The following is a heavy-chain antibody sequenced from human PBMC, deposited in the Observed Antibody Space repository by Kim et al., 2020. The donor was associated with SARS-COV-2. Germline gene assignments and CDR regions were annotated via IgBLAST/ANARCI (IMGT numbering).Heavy chain of an antibody. V-gene: IGHV3-30*02. Sequence: SYADSVKGRFTITRNNSKNTLYLQMNSLRAEDTAVYYYANSGSRKCAFDIWGQGTMVTVSS. J-gene: IGHJ3*02. CDR3: ANSGSRKCAFDI. D-gene: IGHD3-10*01.